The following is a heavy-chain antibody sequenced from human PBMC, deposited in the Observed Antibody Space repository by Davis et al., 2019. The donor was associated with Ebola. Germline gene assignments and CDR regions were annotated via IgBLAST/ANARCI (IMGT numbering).Heavy chain of an antibody. CDR3: ARDFYDSTDYPSRYFDV. CDR1: GYTFSRYA. D-gene: IGHD3-22*01. V-gene: IGHV1-69*13. CDR2: IIPLFGSV. Sequence: AASVKVSCKASGYTFSRYAMNWVRQAPGQGLEWMGGIIPLFGSVTYAQKFQGRLTITAADSTGTAYMELYSLTSEDTAVYYCARDFYDSTDYPSRYFDVWGPGTLVTVSS. J-gene: IGHJ2*01.